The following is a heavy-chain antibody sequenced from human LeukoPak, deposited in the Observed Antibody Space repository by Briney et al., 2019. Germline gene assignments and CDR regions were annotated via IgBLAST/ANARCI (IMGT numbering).Heavy chain of an antibody. CDR3: ASSEKDEVLRFLEWSPGFDY. J-gene: IGHJ4*02. D-gene: IGHD3-3*01. V-gene: IGHV4-59*08. CDR1: GGSISSYY. CDR2: IYYSGST. Sequence: PPETLSLTCTVSGGSISSYYWSWIRQPPGKGLEWIGYIYYSGSTNYNPSLKSRVTISVDTSKNEFSLKLNSLTAADTAVYYCASSEKDEVLRFLEWSPGFDYWGQGTLVTVSS.